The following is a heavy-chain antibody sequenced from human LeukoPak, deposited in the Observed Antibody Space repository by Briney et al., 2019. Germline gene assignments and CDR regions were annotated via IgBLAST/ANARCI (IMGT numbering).Heavy chain of an antibody. CDR1: GDSVSSNSAA. J-gene: IGHJ4*02. CDR2: TYYRSKWYN. V-gene: IGHV6-1*01. Sequence: SQTLSLTCDISGDSVSSNSAAWNWIRQSPLRGLEWLGRTYYRSKWYNDYAVSVKSRITINPDASKNQFSLQLNSVTPEDTAVYYCTRGAPVGSSREFDYWGQGTLVTVSS. D-gene: IGHD5-24*01. CDR3: TRGAPVGSSREFDY.